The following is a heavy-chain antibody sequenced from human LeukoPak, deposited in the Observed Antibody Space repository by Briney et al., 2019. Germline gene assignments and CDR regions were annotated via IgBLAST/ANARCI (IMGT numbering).Heavy chain of an antibody. CDR1: GFTFSSYW. CDR3: ARGGYYYDSSGYYLLPPFDY. V-gene: IGHV3-7*01. D-gene: IGHD3-22*01. Sequence: GGSLRLSCAASGFTFSSYWMSWVRQAPGKGLEWVANTKQDGSEKYYVDSVKGRFTISRDNAKNSLYLQMNSLRAEDTAVYYCARGGYYYDSSGYYLLPPFDYWGQGTLVTVSS. CDR2: TKQDGSEK. J-gene: IGHJ4*02.